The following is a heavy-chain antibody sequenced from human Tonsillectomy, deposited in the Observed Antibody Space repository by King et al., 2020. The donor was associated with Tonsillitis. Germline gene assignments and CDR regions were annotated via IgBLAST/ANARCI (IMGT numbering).Heavy chain of an antibody. CDR1: GGSISSNY. V-gene: IGHV4-4*07. D-gene: IGHD3-3*01. CDR2: IYTSGST. CDR3: ARDVVSFWSGYQDGMDV. Sequence: QLQESGPGLVKPSETLSLTCTVSGGSISSNYWSWIRQPAGKGLEWIGRIYTSGSTNYNPSFKSRVTMSVDTSKNQLSLKLSSVTAADTAGYYCARDVVSFWSGYQDGMDVWGQGTTVTVSS. J-gene: IGHJ6*02.